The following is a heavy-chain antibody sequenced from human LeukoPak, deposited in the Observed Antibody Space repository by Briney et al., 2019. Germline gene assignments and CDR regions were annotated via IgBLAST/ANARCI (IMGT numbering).Heavy chain of an antibody. J-gene: IGHJ4*02. D-gene: IGHD3-22*01. CDR1: GYTFTSYG. V-gene: IGHV1-18*01. Sequence: ASVKVSCKASGYTFTSYGISWVRQAPGQGLEWMGWISAYNGNTNYAQKLQGRVTMTTDTSTSTAYMELRSLRSDDTAVYYCARGYYYYDSSGYHLLGLQGYFDYWGQGTLVTVSS. CDR3: ARGYYYYDSSGYHLLGLQGYFDY. CDR2: ISAYNGNT.